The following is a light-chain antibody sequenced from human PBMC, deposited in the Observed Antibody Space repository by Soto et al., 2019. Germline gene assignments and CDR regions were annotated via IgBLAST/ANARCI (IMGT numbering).Light chain of an antibody. J-gene: IGKJ4*01. CDR3: QQYDNSAPLS. CDR2: DGS. Sequence: EIVLTQSPATLSLSPGDRATLSCGASQSVRSSYVAWYQQKAGLAPRLLIYDGSSRASGIPDRFSGSGSGTDFTLTIGRLEPEDFAVYYCQQYDNSAPLSFGGGXKVDIK. CDR1: QSVRSSY. V-gene: IGKV3D-20*01.